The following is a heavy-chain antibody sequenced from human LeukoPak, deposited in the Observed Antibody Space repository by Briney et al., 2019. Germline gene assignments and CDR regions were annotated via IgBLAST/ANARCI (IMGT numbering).Heavy chain of an antibody. V-gene: IGHV4-38-2*02. CDR2: IYHSGNT. Sequence: SETLSLTCSVSGYSISSGYYWGWIRQPPGKGLEWIGSIYHSGNTLYNPSLKSRVTISVDTSKNQFSLKLSSVTAADTAVYFCARGPYSYDSSGAFDIWGQGTMVTVSS. J-gene: IGHJ3*02. CDR1: GYSISSGYY. CDR3: ARGPYSYDSSGAFDI. D-gene: IGHD3-22*01.